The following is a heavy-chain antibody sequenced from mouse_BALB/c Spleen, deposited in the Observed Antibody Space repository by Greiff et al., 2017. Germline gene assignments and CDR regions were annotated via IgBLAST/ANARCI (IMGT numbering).Heavy chain of an antibody. J-gene: IGHJ4*01. D-gene: IGHD2-10*02. CDR2: IYPGSGST. CDR3: TREKYGNYGFLYAMDY. CDR1: GYTFTSYW. Sequence: LQQPGSELVRPGASVKLSCKASGYTFTSYWMHWVKQRHGQGLEWIGNIYPGSGSTNYDEKFKSKGTLTVDTSSSTAYMHLSSLTSEDSAVYYCTREKYGNYGFLYAMDYWGQGTSVTVSS. V-gene: IGHV1S22*01.